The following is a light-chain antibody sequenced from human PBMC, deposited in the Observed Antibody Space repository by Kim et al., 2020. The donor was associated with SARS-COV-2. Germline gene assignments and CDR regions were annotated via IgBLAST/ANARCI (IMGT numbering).Light chain of an antibody. CDR3: QSYDSGLRAWV. J-gene: IGLJ2*01. Sequence: QRVIISCTGSRSDIEAGGDVNWYQRFPGTAPKLLMYSNDNRPSGVPDRFSGSKSGTSASLAISGLQAEDEAYYYCQSYDSGLRAWVFGGGTQLTVL. CDR2: SND. V-gene: IGLV1-40*01. CDR1: RSDIEAGGD.